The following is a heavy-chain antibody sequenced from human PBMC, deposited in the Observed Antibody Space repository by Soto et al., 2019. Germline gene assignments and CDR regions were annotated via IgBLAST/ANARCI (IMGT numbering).Heavy chain of an antibody. CDR1: GGSFSGYY. Sequence: PSETLSLTCVVYGGSFSGYYWSWIRQPPGKGLEWIGEINHSGSTNYNPSLKSRVTISVDTSKNQFSLKLSSVTAADTAVYYCARGRSHTYTAMAPRLDYWGQGTLVTVSS. CDR3: ARGRSHTYTAMAPRLDY. J-gene: IGHJ4*02. D-gene: IGHD5-18*01. V-gene: IGHV4-34*01. CDR2: INHSGST.